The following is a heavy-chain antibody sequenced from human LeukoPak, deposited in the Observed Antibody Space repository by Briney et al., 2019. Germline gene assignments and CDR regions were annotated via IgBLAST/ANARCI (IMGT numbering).Heavy chain of an antibody. CDR1: GFAVSSNY. CDR3: AKLRDYYGSGSYFDY. J-gene: IGHJ4*02. V-gene: IGHV3-53*01. Sequence: PGGSLRLSCAASGFAVSSNYMSWVRQAPGKGLEWVSIIYSGGSTYYADSVKGRFTISRDNSKNTLSLQLNSLRAEDTAVYYCAKLRDYYGSGSYFDYWGQGTLVTVSS. D-gene: IGHD3-10*01. CDR2: IYSGGST.